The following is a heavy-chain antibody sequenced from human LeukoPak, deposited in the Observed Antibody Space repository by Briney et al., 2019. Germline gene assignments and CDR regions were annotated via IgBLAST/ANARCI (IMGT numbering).Heavy chain of an antibody. CDR3: ARELGYNWNDVGAFDI. CDR1: GYTFTSYG. CDR2: ISAYNGNT. V-gene: IGHV1-18*01. D-gene: IGHD1-20*01. Sequence: ASVKVSCKASGYTFTSYGISWVRQAPGQGLEWMGWISAYNGNTNYAQKLQGRVTMTTDTSTSTAYMELRSLRSEDTAVYYCARELGYNWNDVGAFDIWGQGTMVTVSS. J-gene: IGHJ3*02.